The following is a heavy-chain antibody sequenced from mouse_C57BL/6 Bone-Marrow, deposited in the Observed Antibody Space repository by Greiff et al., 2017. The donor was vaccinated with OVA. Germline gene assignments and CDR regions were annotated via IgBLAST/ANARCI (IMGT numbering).Heavy chain of an antibody. D-gene: IGHD2-1*01. CDR1: GFNIKDDY. CDR3: TSYGNFDY. J-gene: IGHJ2*01. Sequence: VQLQQSGAELVRPGASVKLSCTASGFNIKDDYMHWVKQRPEQGLEWIGWIDPENGDTEYASKFQGKATITADTSSNTAYLQLSSLTSEDTAAYYCTSYGNFDYWGQGTTLTVSS. CDR2: IDPENGDT. V-gene: IGHV14-4*01.